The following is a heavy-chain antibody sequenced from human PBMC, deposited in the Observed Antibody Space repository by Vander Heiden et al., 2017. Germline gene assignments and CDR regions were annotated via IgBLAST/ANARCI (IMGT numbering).Heavy chain of an antibody. CDR3: AKTRIVWSGYYMSGFDY. Sequence: EVQLVESGGGLVQPGRSLRLSCAASGFTFDDYAMHWVRQAPGKGLEWVLGISWNSGSIGYADSVKGRVTISRDNAKNSLYLQMNSLRAEETALYYCAKTRIVWSGYYMSGFDYWGQGTMVTVSS. D-gene: IGHD3-3*01. J-gene: IGHJ4*02. CDR2: ISWNSGSI. CDR1: GFTFDDYA. V-gene: IGHV3-9*01.